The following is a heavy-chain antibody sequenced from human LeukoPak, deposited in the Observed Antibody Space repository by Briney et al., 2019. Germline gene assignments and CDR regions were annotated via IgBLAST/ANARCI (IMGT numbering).Heavy chain of an antibody. Sequence: PSETLSLTCTVSGGSISSSSYYWGWIRQPPGKGLEWIGSIYYSGSTYYNPSLESRVTISVDTSKNQFSLKLSSVTAADTAVYYCAAQWLERLNWFDPWGQGTLVTVSS. V-gene: IGHV4-39*01. CDR3: AAQWLERLNWFDP. CDR2: IYYSGST. D-gene: IGHD6-19*01. CDR1: GGSISSSSYY. J-gene: IGHJ5*02.